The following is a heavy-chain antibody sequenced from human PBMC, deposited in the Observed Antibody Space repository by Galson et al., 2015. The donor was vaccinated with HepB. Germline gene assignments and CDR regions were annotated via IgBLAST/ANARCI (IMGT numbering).Heavy chain of an antibody. D-gene: IGHD6-19*01. CDR2: INWNGGST. J-gene: IGHJ4*02. Sequence: SLRLSCAASGFTFDDYGMSWVRQAPGKGLEWVSGINWNGGSTGYADSVKGRFTISRDNAKDSLYLQMNSLRAEDTALYYCAKALRQWLAPYYFDYWGQGTLVTGSS. V-gene: IGHV3-20*04. CDR1: GFTFDDYG. CDR3: AKALRQWLAPYYFDY.